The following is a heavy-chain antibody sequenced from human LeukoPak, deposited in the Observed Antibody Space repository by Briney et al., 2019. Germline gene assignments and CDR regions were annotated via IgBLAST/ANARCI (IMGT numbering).Heavy chain of an antibody. Sequence: GASVKVSCKASGYTFTSYGISWVRQAPGQGLEWMGWISAYNGNTNYAQNLPGRVTMTTDTSTRIAYMELRSLGSDDTAIYYCAKFSLPANWFDPWGQGTLVTVSS. CDR3: AKFSLPANWFDP. V-gene: IGHV1-18*01. CDR1: GYTFTSYG. J-gene: IGHJ5*02. D-gene: IGHD2-2*01. CDR2: ISAYNGNT.